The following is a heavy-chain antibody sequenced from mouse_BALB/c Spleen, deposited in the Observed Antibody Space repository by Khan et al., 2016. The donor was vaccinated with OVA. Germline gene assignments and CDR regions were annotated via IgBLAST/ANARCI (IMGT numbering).Heavy chain of an antibody. J-gene: IGHJ4*01. V-gene: IGHV2-9*02. CDR3: ARDRQYYGYLYYAMDY. D-gene: IGHD1-2*01. CDR2: IWAGGGT. Sequence: VQLQESGPGLVAPSQSLSITCSVSGFSLTNYGLHWIRQPPGKGLEWLGVIWAGGGTNYNSALMSRLRIRKDNFKSQVFLKMNSLQTDDTAMYYCARDRQYYGYLYYAMDYWGQGTSVTVSS. CDR1: GFSLTNYG.